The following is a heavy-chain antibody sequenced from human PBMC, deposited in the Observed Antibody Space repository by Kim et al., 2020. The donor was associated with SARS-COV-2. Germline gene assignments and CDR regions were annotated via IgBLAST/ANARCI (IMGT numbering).Heavy chain of an antibody. CDR3: ARGRDIVVVPAAIDAFDI. J-gene: IGHJ3*02. Sequence: KSRVTISVDTSKTQFSLKLGSVTAADTAVYYCARGRDIVVVPAAIDAFDIWGQGTMVTVSS. D-gene: IGHD2-2*01. V-gene: IGHV4-59*09.